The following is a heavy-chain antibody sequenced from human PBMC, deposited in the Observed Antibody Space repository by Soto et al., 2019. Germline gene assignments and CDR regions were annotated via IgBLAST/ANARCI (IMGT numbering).Heavy chain of an antibody. D-gene: IGHD6-19*01. V-gene: IGHV5-51*01. J-gene: IGHJ5*02. Sequence: EVQLVQSGAEVKKPGESLKISCKGSGYSFTSYWIGWVRQMPGKGLEWMGIIYPGDSDTRYSPSFQGQVTISADKSISTAYLQWSSLKASDTAMYYCARRPAPSWLEVDWFDPWGQGTLVTVPS. CDR3: ARRPAPSWLEVDWFDP. CDR2: IYPGDSDT. CDR1: GYSFTSYW.